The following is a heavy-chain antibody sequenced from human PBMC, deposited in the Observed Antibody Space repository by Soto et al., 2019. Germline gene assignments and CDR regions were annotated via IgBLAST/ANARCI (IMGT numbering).Heavy chain of an antibody. CDR1: GFTFSSYA. Sequence: GSLRLSCAASGFTFSSYAMSWVRQAPGRGLEWVSAISGSGGSTYYADSVKGRFTISRDNSKNTLYLQMNSLRAEDTAVYYCAKATFDPPPFDYWGQGTLVTVSS. J-gene: IGHJ4*02. D-gene: IGHD3-10*01. CDR3: AKATFDPPPFDY. V-gene: IGHV3-23*01. CDR2: ISGSGGST.